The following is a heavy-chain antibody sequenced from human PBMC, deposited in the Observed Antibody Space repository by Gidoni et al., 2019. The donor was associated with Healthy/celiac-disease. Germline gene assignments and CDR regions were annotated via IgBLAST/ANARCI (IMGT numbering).Heavy chain of an antibody. CDR2: IYPGDSDT. D-gene: IGHD2-15*01. J-gene: IGHJ4*02. V-gene: IGHV5-51*01. Sequence: EVQLVQSGAEVKKPGESLTISCKGSGYSFTSYWIGVVRQMPGNGLEWMGIIYPGDSDTRYSPSFQGQVTISADKSISTAYLQWSSLKASDTAMYYCARRGGYCSGGSCYSNWGQGTLVTVSS. CDR1: GYSFTSYW. CDR3: ARRGGYCSGGSCYSN.